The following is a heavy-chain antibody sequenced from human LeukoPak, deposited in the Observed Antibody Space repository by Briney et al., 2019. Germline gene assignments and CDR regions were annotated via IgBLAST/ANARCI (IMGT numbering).Heavy chain of an antibody. CDR2: IYYSGST. V-gene: IGHV4-59*12. CDR1: GGSISSYY. D-gene: IGHD1-26*01. J-gene: IGHJ6*03. Sequence: PSETLSLTCTVSGGSISSYYWSWIRQPPGKVLEWIGYIYYSGSTNYNPSLKSRVTISVDTSKNQFSLKLSSVTAADTAVYYCARVRGSSGSYEYYHYMDVWGKGTTVTISS. CDR3: ARVRGSSGSYEYYHYMDV.